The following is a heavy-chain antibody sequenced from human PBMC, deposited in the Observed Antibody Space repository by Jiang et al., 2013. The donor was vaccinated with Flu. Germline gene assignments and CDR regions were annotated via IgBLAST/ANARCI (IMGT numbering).Heavy chain of an antibody. CDR2: IYWNDDK. CDR1: GFSLSTSGVG. V-gene: IGHV2-5*01. CDR3: ATPTMVKSPWGFDI. Sequence: KPTQTLTLTCTFSGFSLSTSGVGVGWIRQPPGKALEWLALIYWNDDKRYSPSLKSRLTITKDTSKNQVVLTMTNMDPVDTATYYCATPTMVKSPWGFDIWGQGTMVTVSS. J-gene: IGHJ3*02. D-gene: IGHD3-10*01.